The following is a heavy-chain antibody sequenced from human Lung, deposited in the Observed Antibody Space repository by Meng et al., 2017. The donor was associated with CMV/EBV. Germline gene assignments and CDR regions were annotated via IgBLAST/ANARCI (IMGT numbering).Heavy chain of an antibody. CDR1: GFTFSNYH. CDR2: ISGTSGTT. V-gene: IGHV3-23*01. Sequence: GEXXTISCAASGFTFSNYHMSWVRQAPGKGLEWVSTISGTSGTTYYADSVKGRFTISRDISTNTLYLQMNSLRDEDTALYYCAKDDDRRYYSMDVWGQGTXVTVSS. D-gene: IGHD1-1*01. CDR3: AKDDDRRYYSMDV. J-gene: IGHJ6*02.